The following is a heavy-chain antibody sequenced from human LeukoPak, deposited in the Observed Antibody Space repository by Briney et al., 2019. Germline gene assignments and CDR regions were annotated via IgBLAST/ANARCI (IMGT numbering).Heavy chain of an antibody. D-gene: IGHD5-18*01. CDR1: GGSISSAGYY. CDR2: IYYSGST. J-gene: IGHJ6*02. Sequence: SETLSLTCTVSGGSISSAGYYWSWIRQHPGKGLEWIGYIYYSGSTYNNPSLKSRVTISVDTSKNQFSLKLSSVTAADTAVYYCAREGTGDRGCSSAFQHYYGMDVWGRGTTVTVSS. CDR3: AREGTGDRGCSSAFQHYYGMDV. V-gene: IGHV4-31*03.